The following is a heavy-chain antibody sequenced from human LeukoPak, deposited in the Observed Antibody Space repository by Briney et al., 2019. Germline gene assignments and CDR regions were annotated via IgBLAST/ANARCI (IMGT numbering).Heavy chain of an antibody. CDR2: ILYNGTEV. CDR1: GFSFSTYA. CDR3: AKAGCSSARCYTNY. Sequence: RRSLRLSCAASGFSFSTYAMCCGCPAPGKGLEWVALILYNGTEVYYGDSVKGRFSTSRDNSRNTLYLQMNRLRVEHTAVYHCAKAGCSSARCYTNYWGRGTSVAVSS. V-gene: IGHV3-30*18. J-gene: IGHJ4*02. D-gene: IGHD2-2*02.